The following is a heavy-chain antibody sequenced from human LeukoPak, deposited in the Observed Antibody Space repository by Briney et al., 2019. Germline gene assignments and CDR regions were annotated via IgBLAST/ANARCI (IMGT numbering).Heavy chain of an antibody. J-gene: IGHJ4*02. V-gene: IGHV3-23*01. Sequence: GGSLRLSCAVSGFTFSSSAMSWVRQAPGKGLEWVSGISGSGGSTYYADSVKGRFTISRDNSKNTLYLQMNSLRAEETAVYYCAKGPYSSSWDYFDYWDQGTLVTVSS. CDR1: GFTFSSSA. CDR3: AKGPYSSSWDYFDY. CDR2: ISGSGGST. D-gene: IGHD6-13*01.